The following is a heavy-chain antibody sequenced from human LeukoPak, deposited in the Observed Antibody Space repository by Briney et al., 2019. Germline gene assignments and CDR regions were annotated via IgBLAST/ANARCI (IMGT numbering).Heavy chain of an antibody. CDR1: GFTFSSYG. J-gene: IGHJ4*02. Sequence: GSLRLSCAASGFTFSSYGIHWVRQAPGRGLEWVALISYDGSSKYYADSVKGRFTISRDNSKNTLYLQMNSLRAEDTAVYYCANENYYGSGSYPDYWGQGTLVTVSS. D-gene: IGHD3-10*01. V-gene: IGHV3-30*18. CDR3: ANENYYGSGSYPDY. CDR2: ISYDGSSK.